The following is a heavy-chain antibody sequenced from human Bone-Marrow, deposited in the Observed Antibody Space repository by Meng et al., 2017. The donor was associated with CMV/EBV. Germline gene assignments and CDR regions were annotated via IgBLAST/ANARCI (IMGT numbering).Heavy chain of an antibody. J-gene: IGHJ5*02. CDR3: ATTSNPNYGDYVSFSFDP. Sequence: SVKVSCKASGGTFSSYTISWVRQAPGQGLEWMGRIIPILGIANYAQKFQGRVTITADKSTSTAYMELSSLRSEDTAVYYCATTSNPNYGDYVSFSFDPWGQGTLVTVAS. CDR1: GGTFSSYT. V-gene: IGHV1-69*02. D-gene: IGHD4-17*01. CDR2: IIPILGIA.